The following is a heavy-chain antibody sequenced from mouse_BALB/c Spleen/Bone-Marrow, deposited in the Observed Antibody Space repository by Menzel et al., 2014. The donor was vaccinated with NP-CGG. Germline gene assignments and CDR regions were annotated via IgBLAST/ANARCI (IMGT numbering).Heavy chain of an antibody. Sequence: EVKLVESGPDLVKPGASVKISCKASGYSFSGYYMHWVKQSHGKSLEWIGRVHPNNGGTSYNQKFKGKAILNVDMSSSTAYMEVRSLTSEDSAVYYCARCGSYVGGTMDYWGQGTSVTVSS. CDR2: VHPNNGGT. CDR3: ARCGSYVGGTMDY. CDR1: GYSFSGYY. V-gene: IGHV1-26*01. J-gene: IGHJ4*01. D-gene: IGHD1-1*02.